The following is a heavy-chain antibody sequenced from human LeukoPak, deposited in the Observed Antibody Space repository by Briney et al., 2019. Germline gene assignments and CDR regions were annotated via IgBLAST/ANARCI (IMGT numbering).Heavy chain of an antibody. Sequence: SETLSLTCTVSGGSISSTDYYWGWIRQPPGKGLEWIGSIYYSGSTYYNPSLKSRVTISVDTSRNQFSLKLSSVTAADTAVYFCARDPGRSADHPYFDYWGQGSLVTVSS. J-gene: IGHJ4*02. CDR2: IYYSGST. CDR1: GGSISSTDYY. V-gene: IGHV4-39*02. CDR3: ARDPGRSADHPYFDY.